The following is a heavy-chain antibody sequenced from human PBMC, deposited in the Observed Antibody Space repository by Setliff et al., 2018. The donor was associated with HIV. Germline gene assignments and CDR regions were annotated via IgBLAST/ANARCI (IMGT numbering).Heavy chain of an antibody. CDR3: ARDFGGRWTFDY. V-gene: IGHV1-8*02. J-gene: IGHJ4*02. CDR2: MNPKSGNT. D-gene: IGHD3-10*01. Sequence: ASVKVSCKASGYNFTDYDTNWVRQATGQGLEWMGWMNPKSGNTGYAQKFQGRVTMTRDTSTTTVYMELSSLTSEDTAIYYCARDFGGRWTFDYWGQGTLVTAPQ. CDR1: GYNFTDYD.